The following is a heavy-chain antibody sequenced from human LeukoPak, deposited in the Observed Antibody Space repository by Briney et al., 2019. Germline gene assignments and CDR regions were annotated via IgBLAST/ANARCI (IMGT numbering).Heavy chain of an antibody. D-gene: IGHD3-10*01. J-gene: IGHJ4*02. CDR2: ISGSGGST. Sequence: GGSLRLSCAASGFTVSSTEMNWVRQAPGKGLEWVSAISGSGGSTYYADSVKGRFTISRDNSKNTLYLQMNSLRAEDTAVYYCAKTIVLLWFGELPQYFDYWGQGTLVTVSS. V-gene: IGHV3-23*01. CDR1: GFTVSSTE. CDR3: AKTIVLLWFGELPQYFDY.